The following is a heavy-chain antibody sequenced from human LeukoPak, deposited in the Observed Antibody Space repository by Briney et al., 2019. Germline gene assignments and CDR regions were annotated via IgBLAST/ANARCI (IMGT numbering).Heavy chain of an antibody. CDR3: AKDRGWNYFDY. CDR2: ISYDGSNQ. J-gene: IGHJ4*02. V-gene: IGHV3-30*18. Sequence: GGSLRLSCAASGFTFSSYGMHWVRQAPGKGLELVAVISYDGSNQYFADSVKGRFTISRDNSKNTLYLQMDSLRAEDTAVYYCAKDRGWNYFDYWGQGTLVTVSS. CDR1: GFTFSSYG. D-gene: IGHD3-10*01.